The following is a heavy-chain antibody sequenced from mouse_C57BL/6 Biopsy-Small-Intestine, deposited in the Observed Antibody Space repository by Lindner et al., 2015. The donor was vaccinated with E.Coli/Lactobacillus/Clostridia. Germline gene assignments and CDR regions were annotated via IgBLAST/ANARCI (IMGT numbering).Heavy chain of an antibody. CDR3: ASHLIRFLEYKPRGGMDL. CDR2: DPEHAKAI. CDR1: NTLTEVSM. V-gene: IGHV1-83*01. D-gene: IGHD1-1*02. J-gene: IGHJ1*01. Sequence: SVKVSCKVSRNTLTEVSMHWVRQAPGKGLEWMGGFDPEHAKAIYAQNFQGRVTMTEDTSTDTGYMELRSLRSEDTAVYYCAASHLIRFLEYKPRGGMDLWGQGTTVTVSS.